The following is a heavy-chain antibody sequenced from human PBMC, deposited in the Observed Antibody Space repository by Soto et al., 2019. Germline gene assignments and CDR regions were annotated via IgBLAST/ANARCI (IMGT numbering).Heavy chain of an antibody. CDR1: GYTFTSYD. D-gene: IGHD3-10*01. V-gene: IGHV1-8*01. J-gene: IGHJ4*02. CDR2: MNPNSGNT. Sequence: QVQLVQSGAEVKKPGASVKVSCKASGYTFTSYDINWVRQATGQGLEWMGWMNPNSGNTGYAQKVQGRVTMTRNTSISTAYMELSSLRSEDTAVYYCARDLLWFGDEGFDYWGQGTLVTVSS. CDR3: ARDLLWFGDEGFDY.